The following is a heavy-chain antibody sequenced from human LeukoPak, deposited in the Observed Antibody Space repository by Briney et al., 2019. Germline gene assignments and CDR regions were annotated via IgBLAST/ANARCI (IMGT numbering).Heavy chain of an antibody. V-gene: IGHV1-18*01. D-gene: IGHD7-27*01. CDR2: ISAYNGNT. Sequence: RASVKVSCKASGYTFTSYGISWVRQAPGQGPGWMGWISAYNGNTNYAQKLQGRVTMTTDTSTSTAYMELRSLRSDDTAVYYCARKVPLGWFDPWGQGTLVTVSS. CDR1: GYTFTSYG. CDR3: ARKVPLGWFDP. J-gene: IGHJ5*02.